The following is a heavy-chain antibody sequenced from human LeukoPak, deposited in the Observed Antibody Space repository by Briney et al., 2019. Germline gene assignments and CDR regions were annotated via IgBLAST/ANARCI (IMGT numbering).Heavy chain of an antibody. CDR3: AKDWGNYFASGSSYLDY. CDR1: GFTFSNYG. Sequence: GGSLRLSCAASGFTFSNYGMSWVRQAPGKGLDWVATISYDGSNKNYADSVKGRFTISRDNSRNTLYLQMNSLRPEDTAVYYCAKDWGNYFASGSSYLDYWGQGTLVTVSS. D-gene: IGHD3-10*01. CDR2: ISYDGSNK. J-gene: IGHJ4*02. V-gene: IGHV3-30*18.